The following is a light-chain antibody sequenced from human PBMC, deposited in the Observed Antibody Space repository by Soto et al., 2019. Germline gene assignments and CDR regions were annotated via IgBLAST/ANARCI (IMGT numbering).Light chain of an antibody. Sequence: EIVLTQSPGTLSLSPGERATLSCRASQSISTNHLVWYQQRPGQAPRLLIYDASRRATGIPDRFSGSGSGTDFTLTISSLEPEDFAVYYCQHRSNWPLTFGGGTKVDIK. CDR3: QHRSNWPLT. J-gene: IGKJ4*01. CDR2: DAS. CDR1: QSISTNH. V-gene: IGKV3D-20*02.